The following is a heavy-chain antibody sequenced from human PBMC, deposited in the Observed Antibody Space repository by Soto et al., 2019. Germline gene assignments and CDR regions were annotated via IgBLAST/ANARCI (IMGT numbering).Heavy chain of an antibody. CDR3: ARSNYYGSPGDFDY. CDR2: ISSSSSTL. V-gene: IGHV3-48*01. Sequence: GGSLRLSCAASGFTFSSYSMNWVRQAPGKGLEWVSYISSSSSTLYYADSVKGRFTISRDNAKNSLYLQMNSLRAEDTAVYYCARSNYYGSPGDFDYWGQGTLVTVSS. CDR1: GFTFSSYS. D-gene: IGHD3-10*01. J-gene: IGHJ4*02.